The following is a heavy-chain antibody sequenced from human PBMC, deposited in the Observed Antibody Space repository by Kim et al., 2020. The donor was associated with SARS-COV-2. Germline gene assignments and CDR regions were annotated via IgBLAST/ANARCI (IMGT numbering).Heavy chain of an antibody. D-gene: IGHD5-12*01. CDR2: T. CDR3: ARGGGRYDWDY. J-gene: IGHJ4*02. V-gene: IGHV4-31*02. Sequence: THYIPSLNGRVTISVDTSKNQFSLKLSSVTAADTAVYYCARGGGRYDWDYWGQGTLVTVSS.